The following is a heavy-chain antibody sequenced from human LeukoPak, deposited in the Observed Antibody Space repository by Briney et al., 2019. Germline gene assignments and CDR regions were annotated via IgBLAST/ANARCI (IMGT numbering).Heavy chain of an antibody. CDR2: ISGSGDTT. V-gene: IGHV3-23*01. CDR1: GFIFSNYA. CDR3: ARESGFQLWELLGGSAFDI. J-gene: IGHJ3*02. Sequence: GGSLRLSCATSGFIFSNYAVNWVRQAPGKGLEWVSIISGSGDTTYYADSVKGRFTISRDNSKNTLYLQMNSLRAEDTAVYYCARESGFQLWELLGGSAFDIWGQGTMVTVSS. D-gene: IGHD1-26*01.